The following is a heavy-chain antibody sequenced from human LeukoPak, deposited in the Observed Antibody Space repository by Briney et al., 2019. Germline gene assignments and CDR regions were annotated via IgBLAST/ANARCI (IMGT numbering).Heavy chain of an antibody. CDR2: LSWNSASI. CDR3: AKPTGYGSESYYRPDAFDI. V-gene: IGHV3-9*01. J-gene: IGHJ3*02. D-gene: IGHD3-10*01. Sequence: PGVSLTLYSSASAFTFYYYPMHWHRQAPGKDLKWCSDLSWNSASIGCADYVKGRFSISRDNAKNSLYLQMNSLRAQDTALYYCAKPTGYGSESYYRPDAFDIWGQGTMVTVSS. CDR1: AFTFYYYP.